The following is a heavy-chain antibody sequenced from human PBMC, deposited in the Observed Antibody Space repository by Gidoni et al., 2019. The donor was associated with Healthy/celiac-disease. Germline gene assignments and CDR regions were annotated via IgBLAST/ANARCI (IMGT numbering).Heavy chain of an antibody. CDR1: GVPFDDYA. J-gene: IGHJ3*02. CDR2: ISWNSGSI. Sequence: EVQLVESGGGLVQPGRSLRLSCAASGVPFDDYAMHWVRQAPGKGLEWVSGISWNSGSIGYADSVKGRFTISRDNAKNSLYLQMNSLRAEDTALYYCAKALSGVDAFDIWGQGTMVTVSS. CDR3: AKALSGVDAFDI. D-gene: IGHD3-10*01. V-gene: IGHV3-9*01.